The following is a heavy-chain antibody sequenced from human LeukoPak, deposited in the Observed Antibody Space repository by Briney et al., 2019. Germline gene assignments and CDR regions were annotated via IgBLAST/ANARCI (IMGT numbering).Heavy chain of an antibody. V-gene: IGHV1-24*01. Sequence: ASVKVSCKVSGYTLTELSMHWVRQAPGKGLEWMGGFDPEDGETIYAQKFQGRVTMTEDTSTDTAYMELSSLRSEDTAVYYCARDAGTRIAAAGKTGAYWGQGTLVTVSS. CDR2: FDPEDGET. CDR3: ARDAGTRIAAAGKTGAY. J-gene: IGHJ4*02. D-gene: IGHD6-13*01. CDR1: GYTLTELS.